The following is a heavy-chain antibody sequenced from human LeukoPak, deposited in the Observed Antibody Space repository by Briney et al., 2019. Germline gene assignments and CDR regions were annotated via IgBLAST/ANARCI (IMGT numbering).Heavy chain of an antibody. D-gene: IGHD3-3*01. CDR1: GYSFTTYW. Sequence: GESLRISCKGSGYSFTTYWIGWVRQMPGKGLEWVGIIYPGDSDTRYSPSFQGQVTISADKSISTAYLQWSSLKASDTAMYYCARGRFPNWFDPWGQGTLVTVSP. J-gene: IGHJ5*02. V-gene: IGHV5-51*01. CDR3: ARGRFPNWFDP. CDR2: IYPGDSDT.